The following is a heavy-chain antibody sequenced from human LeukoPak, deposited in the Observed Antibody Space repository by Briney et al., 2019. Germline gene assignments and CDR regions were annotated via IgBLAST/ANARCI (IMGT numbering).Heavy chain of an antibody. J-gene: IGHJ2*01. CDR3: ARGRLRVAVAGTRYFDL. D-gene: IGHD6-19*01. Sequence: SETLSLTCAVYGGSFSGYYWSWIRHPPGKGLEWIGEINHSGSTNYNPSLKSRVTISVDTSKNQFSLKLSSVTAADTAVYYCARGRLRVAVAGTRYFDLWGRGTLVTVSS. CDR2: INHSGST. V-gene: IGHV4-34*01. CDR1: GGSFSGYY.